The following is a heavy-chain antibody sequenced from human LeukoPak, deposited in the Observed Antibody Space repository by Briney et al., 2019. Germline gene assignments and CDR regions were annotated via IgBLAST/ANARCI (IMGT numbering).Heavy chain of an antibody. V-gene: IGHV4-30-4*01. CDR3: AREDSSGYEDY. D-gene: IGHD3-22*01. CDR2: IYYTGST. Sequence: PSETLSLTCTVSGGSISSGDYYWSWVRQPPGKGLEWIGYIYYTGSTYYNPSLKGRITISVDTSKNQFSLKLSSVTAADTAVYYCAREDSSGYEDYWGQGTLVTVSS. CDR1: GGSISSGDYY. J-gene: IGHJ4*02.